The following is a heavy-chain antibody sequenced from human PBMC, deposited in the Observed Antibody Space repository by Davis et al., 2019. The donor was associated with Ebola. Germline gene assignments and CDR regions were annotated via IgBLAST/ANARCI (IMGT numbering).Heavy chain of an antibody. V-gene: IGHV1-8*01. CDR2: MNPNSGNT. D-gene: IGHD1-26*01. J-gene: IGHJ3*02. Sequence: ASVKVSCKASGYTFTSYDINWVRQATGQGLEWMGWMNPNSGNTNYAQKLQGRVTMTTDTSTSTAYMELRSLKSDDTAVYYCASGSIVGALDAFDIWGQGTMVTVSS. CDR1: GYTFTSYD. CDR3: ASGSIVGALDAFDI.